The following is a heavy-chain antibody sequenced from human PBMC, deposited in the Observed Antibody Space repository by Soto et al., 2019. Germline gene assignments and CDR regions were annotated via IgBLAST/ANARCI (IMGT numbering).Heavy chain of an antibody. CDR3: APWFGAFDY. V-gene: IGHV3-30*03. Sequence: QVQLVESGGGVVQPGRSLRLSCAASGFTFSSYGMHWVRQAPGKGLEWVAVISYDGSNKYYADSVKGRFTNSRDNSKNTRYLQMTSLRAEDTAVYYCAPWFGAFDYWGQGTLVTVSS. CDR2: ISYDGSNK. CDR1: GFTFSSYG. D-gene: IGHD3-10*01. J-gene: IGHJ4*02.